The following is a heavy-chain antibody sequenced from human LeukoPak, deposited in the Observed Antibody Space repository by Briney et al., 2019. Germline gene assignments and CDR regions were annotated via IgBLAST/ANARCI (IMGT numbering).Heavy chain of an antibody. CDR1: GASFSYYH. CDR2: ISYSGAT. J-gene: IGHJ4*02. D-gene: IGHD6-19*01. Sequence: SETPSLTCTVSGASFSYYHWSWVRQSPGKGQEWIGYISYSGATNYNPSLKSRVTISISMSKNQFSLRLTSVTAADSAVYFCARGGSRWYTSGFFDYWGQGALVTVSS. CDR3: ARGGSRWYTSGFFDY. V-gene: IGHV4-59*01.